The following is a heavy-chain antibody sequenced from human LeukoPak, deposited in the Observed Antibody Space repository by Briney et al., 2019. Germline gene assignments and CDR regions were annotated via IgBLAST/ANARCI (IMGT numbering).Heavy chain of an antibody. CDR3: ARDRWQWLAFYYYGMDV. V-gene: IGHV1-18*01. J-gene: IGHJ6*02. Sequence: ASVKVSCKASGYTFTSYSISWVRQAPGQGLEWMGWISAYNGNTNYAQKLQGRVTMTTDTSTSTAYMELRSLRSDDTAVYYCARDRWQWLAFYYYGMDVWGQGTTVTVSS. CDR1: GYTFTSYS. D-gene: IGHD6-19*01. CDR2: ISAYNGNT.